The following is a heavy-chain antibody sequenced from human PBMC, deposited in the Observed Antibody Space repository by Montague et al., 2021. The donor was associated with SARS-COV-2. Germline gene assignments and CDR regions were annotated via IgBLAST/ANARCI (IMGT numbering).Heavy chain of an antibody. CDR1: GGSISSSSYY. V-gene: IGHV4-39*01. CDR2: IFYSGST. Sequence: SETLSLTCTVSGGSISSSSYYWGWIRQPPGKGLEWIGNIFYSGSTYYNPSLKSRVTISVDTSKNQSSLRLSSVTAADTAVYYCARLPYFYDSTHAFDIWGQGTMVTVSS. CDR3: ARLPYFYDSTHAFDI. D-gene: IGHD3-22*01. J-gene: IGHJ3*02.